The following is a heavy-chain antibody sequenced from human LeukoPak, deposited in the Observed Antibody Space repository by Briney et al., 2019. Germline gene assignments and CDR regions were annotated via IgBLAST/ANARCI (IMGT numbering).Heavy chain of an antibody. Sequence: GGSLRLSCVASGFTFKTFSMAWVRQAPGKGLEWVSSISSNGNHIDYADSVKRRFSISRDNAKNSFYLQMNNLRADDTATYYCAREKSLIVGFMYFDKWGQGTVVTVSS. CDR1: GFTFKTFS. CDR2: ISSNGNHI. V-gene: IGHV3-21*01. D-gene: IGHD1-26*01. CDR3: AREKSLIVGFMYFDK. J-gene: IGHJ4*02.